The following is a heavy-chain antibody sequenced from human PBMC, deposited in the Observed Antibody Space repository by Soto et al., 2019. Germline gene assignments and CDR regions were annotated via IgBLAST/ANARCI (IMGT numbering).Heavy chain of an antibody. Sequence: QITLKESGPTLVKPTQTLTLTSTFSGFSLSTSGVGVGWIRQPPGKALEWLAVIYWDDSYHYSPSLRSRLTITKDTSKNQVVLTMTNMDPVDTATYYCAHKGYGDYPLDYWGQGTLVTVSS. J-gene: IGHJ4*02. CDR3: AHKGYGDYPLDY. CDR2: IYWDDSY. CDR1: GFSLSTSGVG. D-gene: IGHD4-17*01. V-gene: IGHV2-5*02.